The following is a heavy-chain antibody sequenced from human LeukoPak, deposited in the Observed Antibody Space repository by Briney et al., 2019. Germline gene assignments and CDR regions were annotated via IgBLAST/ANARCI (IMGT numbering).Heavy chain of an antibody. Sequence: PSETLSLTCAVYGGSFSGHYWSWIRQPPGKGLEWIGEINHSGSTNYNPSLKSRVTISVDTSKNQFSLKLSSVTAADTAVYYCARDIVVVPAAILPYYYYGMDVWGQGTTVTVSS. CDR1: GGSFSGHY. D-gene: IGHD2-2*02. CDR3: ARDIVVVPAAILPYYYYGMDV. J-gene: IGHJ6*02. CDR2: INHSGST. V-gene: IGHV4-34*01.